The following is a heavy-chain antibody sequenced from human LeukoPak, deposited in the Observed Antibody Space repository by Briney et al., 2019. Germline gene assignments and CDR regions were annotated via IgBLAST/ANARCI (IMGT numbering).Heavy chain of an antibody. CDR2: SFYSGST. J-gene: IGHJ4*02. V-gene: IGHV4-59*11. Sequence: SEALSLTCTGSGAYINRHYWSWIRQPPGKGLEWIGHSFYSGSTKYSPSLKSRVSISVDRPNKKFSLKLRSVSAADTAVYYCARGTGNWNYGVWGRGTLIIVSS. CDR3: ARGTGNWNYGV. D-gene: IGHD1-7*01. CDR1: GAYINRHY.